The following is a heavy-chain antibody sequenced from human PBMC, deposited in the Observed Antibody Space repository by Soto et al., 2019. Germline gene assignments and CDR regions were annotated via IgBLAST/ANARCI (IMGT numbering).Heavy chain of an antibody. CDR2: IWYDGSNK. D-gene: IGHD1-20*01. V-gene: IGHV3-33*01. CDR1: GFTFSSYG. Sequence: PGGSLRLSCAASGFTFSSYGMHWVRQAPGKGLEWVAVIWYDGSNKYYADSVKGRFTISRDNSKNTLYLQMNSLRAEDTAVYYCAGDRGIMNYNYCYMDVWGKGTTVTVSS. J-gene: IGHJ6*03. CDR3: AGDRGIMNYNYCYMDV.